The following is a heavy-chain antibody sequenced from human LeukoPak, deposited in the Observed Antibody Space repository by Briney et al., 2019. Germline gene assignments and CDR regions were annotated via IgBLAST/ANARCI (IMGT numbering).Heavy chain of an antibody. D-gene: IGHD3-22*01. J-gene: IGHJ4*02. CDR1: GGSISSSGYY. CDR3: ARRSYDGSGYYYVDY. V-gene: IGHV4-39*01. CDR2: ISSGGST. Sequence: PSETLSLTCTVSGGSISSSGYYWGWIRQPPGKGLEWIGSISSGGSTHYIPSLKSRVTISVDTPKNQFSLRLSSVTAADTAVYYCARRSYDGSGYYYVDYWGQGTLVTVSS.